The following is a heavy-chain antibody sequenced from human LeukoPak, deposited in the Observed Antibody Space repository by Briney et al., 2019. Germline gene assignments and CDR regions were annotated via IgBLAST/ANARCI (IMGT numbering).Heavy chain of an antibody. CDR2: IQSNGGSE. CDR1: GFTFSTYG. Sequence: GGSMRLSCVASGFTFSTYGMHWVRQAPGKGLEWVAFIQSNGGSEFYVDSVKGRFTISRDNSKNTVYLQMSSLRVEDTAVYYCARDPAGFWGQGTLVTVSS. D-gene: IGHD3-10*01. V-gene: IGHV3-30*02. CDR3: ARDPAGF. J-gene: IGHJ4*02.